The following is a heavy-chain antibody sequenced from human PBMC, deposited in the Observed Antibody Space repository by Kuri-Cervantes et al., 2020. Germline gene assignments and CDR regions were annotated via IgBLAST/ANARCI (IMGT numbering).Heavy chain of an antibody. Sequence: SETLSLTCAVSGYSISSGYYWGWIRQPPGKGLEWIGYIYYSGGTYYNPSLKSRVTISVDTSKNQFSLKLGSVTAADTAVYYCARDGLMTTTAQGVDYWGQGTLVTVSS. CDR1: GYSISSGYY. CDR2: IYYSGGT. J-gene: IGHJ4*02. V-gene: IGHV4-30-4*08. D-gene: IGHD3-16*01. CDR3: ARDGLMTTTAQGVDY.